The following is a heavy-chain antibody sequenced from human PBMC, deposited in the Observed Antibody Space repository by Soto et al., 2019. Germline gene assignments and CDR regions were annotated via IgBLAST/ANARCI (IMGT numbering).Heavy chain of an antibody. J-gene: IGHJ5*01. V-gene: IGHV3-53*01. D-gene: IGHD6-13*01. CDR2: IYSGGST. CDR1: GFTVSSNY. Sequence: GGSLRLSCAASGFTVSSNYMSWVRQAPGKGLEWVSVIYSGGSTYYADSVKGRFTISRDNSKNTLYLQMNSLRAEDTAVYYCARLSAAGTWDWFDSWGQGTLVTVSS. CDR3: ARLSAAGTWDWFDS.